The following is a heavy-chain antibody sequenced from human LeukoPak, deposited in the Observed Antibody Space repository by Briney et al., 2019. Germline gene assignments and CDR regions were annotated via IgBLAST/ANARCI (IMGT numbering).Heavy chain of an antibody. CDR3: ARMIGDDAFDI. CDR2: IYYSGTT. CDR1: AGSISSGSYY. J-gene: IGHJ3*02. D-gene: IGHD3-22*01. V-gene: IGHV4-39*01. Sequence: SETLSLTCTVSAGSISSGSYYCDWIRQPPGKGLEWIGTIYYSGTTYYNPSLKSRVTISVDTSRNQFSLKLSSVTATDTAVYYCARMIGDDAFDIWGQGTMVNVSS.